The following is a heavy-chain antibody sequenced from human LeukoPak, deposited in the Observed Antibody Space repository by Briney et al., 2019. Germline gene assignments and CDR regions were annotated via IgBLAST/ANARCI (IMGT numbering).Heavy chain of an antibody. Sequence: PSETLSLTCTVSGGSISSTSDYWGWIRQPPGKGLEWIGSIYYSGSTYYNPSLKSRVTISVDTSKNQFSLKLNSMTAEDTALYYCARYLRSSSTYYMDVWGKGTTVTVSS. V-gene: IGHV4-39*07. CDR2: IYYSGST. J-gene: IGHJ6*03. D-gene: IGHD6-6*01. CDR3: ARYLRSSSTYYMDV. CDR1: GGSISSTSDY.